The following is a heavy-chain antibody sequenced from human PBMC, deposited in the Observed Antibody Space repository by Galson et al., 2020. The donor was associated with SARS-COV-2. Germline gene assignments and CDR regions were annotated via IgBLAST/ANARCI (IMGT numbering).Heavy chain of an antibody. CDR1: GGSISSSSYY. CDR2: IYYSGST. V-gene: IGHV4-39*01. J-gene: IGHJ4*02. D-gene: IGHD1-7*01. CDR3: ASLNWNYERGNYFDY. Sequence: SETLSLTCTVSGGSISSSSYYWGWIRLPPGKGLEWIVSIYYSGSTYYNPSLKSRVTISVDTSKNQFSLTLRSVTAADAAVYYCASLNWNYERGNYFDYWGQGTLVTVSS.